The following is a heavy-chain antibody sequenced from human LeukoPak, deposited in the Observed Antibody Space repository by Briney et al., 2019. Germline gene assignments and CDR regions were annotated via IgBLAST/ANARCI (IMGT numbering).Heavy chain of an antibody. V-gene: IGHV4-4*07. CDR2: IYTTGNT. CDR3: ARDARGWSGFDY. Sequence: SETLSLTCSVSGGSITSYYWSWIRQPAGKGREWIGRIYTTGNTDYNPSLKSRVTMSVDTSKNQFSLNLSSVTAADTAVYYCARDARGWSGFDYWGQGTLVTVSS. CDR1: GGSITSYY. D-gene: IGHD3-3*01. J-gene: IGHJ4*02.